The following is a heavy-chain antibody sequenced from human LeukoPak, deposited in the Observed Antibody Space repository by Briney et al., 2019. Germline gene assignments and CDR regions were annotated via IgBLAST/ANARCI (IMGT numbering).Heavy chain of an antibody. CDR3: ARRRYYGSGSYPLDY. CDR2: IYYSGST. CDR1: GGSISSYY. Sequence: PSETLSLTCTVSGGSISSYYWSWLRQPQGKGLEGIGYIYYSGSTNYNPSLKSRVTISVDTSKNQFSLKLSSVTAADTAVYYCARRRYYGSGSYPLDYWGQGTLVTVSS. D-gene: IGHD3-10*01. V-gene: IGHV4-59*08. J-gene: IGHJ4*02.